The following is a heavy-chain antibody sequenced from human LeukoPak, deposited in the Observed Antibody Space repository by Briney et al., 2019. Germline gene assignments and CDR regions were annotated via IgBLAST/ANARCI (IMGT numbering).Heavy chain of an antibody. Sequence: GGSLRLSCAASGFTFGSYWMSWVRQAPGKGLEWGANIKQDGSEKYYVDSVKGRFTISRDDAKNSLYLQMNSLRAEDTAVYYCARVPYCSSTSCYAIFDYWGQGALVTVSS. CDR2: IKQDGSEK. CDR3: ARVPYCSSTSCYAIFDY. D-gene: IGHD2-2*01. CDR1: GFTFGSYW. J-gene: IGHJ4*02. V-gene: IGHV3-7*05.